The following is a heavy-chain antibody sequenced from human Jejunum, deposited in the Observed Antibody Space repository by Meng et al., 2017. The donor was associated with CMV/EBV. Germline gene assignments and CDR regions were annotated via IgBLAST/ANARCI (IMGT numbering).Heavy chain of an antibody. V-gene: IGHV3-48*03. CDR2: ISHSGTTK. CDR3: TRGSNWNWNWFDP. J-gene: IGHJ5*02. D-gene: IGHD1-7*01. CDR1: GFTFTCQE. Sequence: ASGFTFTCQEMNWVRQAPGGGLEWVSYISHSGTTKNYADSVRGRFTISRDTATNSVYLQMDTLRAEDTALYYCTRGSNWNWNWFDPWGQGTLVTVSS.